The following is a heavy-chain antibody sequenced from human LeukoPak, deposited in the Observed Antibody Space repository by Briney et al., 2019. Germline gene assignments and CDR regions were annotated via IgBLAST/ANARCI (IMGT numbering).Heavy chain of an antibody. J-gene: IGHJ3*02. CDR2: ISSSSSTI. D-gene: IGHD3-16*01. CDR3: SRGRIQDAFDI. CDR1: GFTFSSYS. Sequence: AGSLRLSCAASGFTFSSYSMNWVRQAPGKGLEWVSYISSSSSTIYYADSVKGRFTISRDNAKNSLYLQMNSPKAEDTAVYYFSRGRIQDAFDIWGQGTMVTVSS. V-gene: IGHV3-48*01.